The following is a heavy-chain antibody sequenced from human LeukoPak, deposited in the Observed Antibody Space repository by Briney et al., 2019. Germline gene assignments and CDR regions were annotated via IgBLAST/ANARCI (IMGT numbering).Heavy chain of an antibody. J-gene: IGHJ6*02. D-gene: IGHD5-12*01. Sequence: GGSLRLFCAASGFLFSSYSVNWVRQAPGKGLEWVSSISSSSSYIYYADSVKGRFTISRDNAKNSLYLQMNSLRAEDTAVYYFVRVAGYSGYNFPSVGYGMDVWGQGTTVTVSS. CDR3: VRVAGYSGYNFPSVGYGMDV. V-gene: IGHV3-21*01. CDR1: GFLFSSYS. CDR2: ISSSSSYI.